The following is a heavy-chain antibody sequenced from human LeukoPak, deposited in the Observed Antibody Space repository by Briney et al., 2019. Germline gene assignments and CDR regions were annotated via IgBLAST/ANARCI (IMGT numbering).Heavy chain of an antibody. CDR2: ISGSGGNT. Sequence: GGSLRLSCAASGFTFSSYAMSWVRQAPGKRLEWVSTISGSGGNTYYADSVKGRFTISRDNSKNTLYLQMNSLRVEDTAVYYCAKGGYQGIAAVGTRFDGWGQGTLVTVSS. CDR3: AKGGYQGIAAVGTRFDG. J-gene: IGHJ4*02. CDR1: GFTFSSYA. V-gene: IGHV3-23*01. D-gene: IGHD6-13*01.